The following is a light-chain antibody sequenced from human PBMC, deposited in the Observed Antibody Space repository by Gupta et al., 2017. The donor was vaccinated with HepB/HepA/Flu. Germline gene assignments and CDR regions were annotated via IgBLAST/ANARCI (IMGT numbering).Light chain of an antibody. J-gene: IGLJ3*02. V-gene: IGLV1-47*01. CDR1: SSNLGSNY. CDR3: AAWDDSRSGRV. Sequence: SVLTQPPSASGTPGQRVTISCSGSSSNLGSNYVYWYQQLPGTAPKLLIYRNNQRPSGVPDRFSGSKSGTSAALAISGRRSEDEADYYCAAWDDSRSGRVFGGGTKLTVL. CDR2: RNN.